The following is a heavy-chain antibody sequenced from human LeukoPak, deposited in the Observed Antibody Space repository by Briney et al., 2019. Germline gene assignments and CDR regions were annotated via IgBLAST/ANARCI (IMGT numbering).Heavy chain of an antibody. V-gene: IGHV1-46*01. J-gene: IGHJ6*02. CDR1: GYNFISYY. D-gene: IGHD2-8*01. CDR2: INPGGGST. Sequence: ASVKVPCKASGYNFISYYMHWVRQAPGQGLEWMGIINPGGGSTSYAQKFQDRVTMTRDTSTSTVYMELSSLKSEDTAVYYCAREDVVLVDAVRYYYYGMDVWGQGTTVTVSS. CDR3: AREDVVLVDAVRYYYYGMDV.